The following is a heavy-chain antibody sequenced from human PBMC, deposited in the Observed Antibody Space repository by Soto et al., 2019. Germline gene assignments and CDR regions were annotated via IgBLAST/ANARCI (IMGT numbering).Heavy chain of an antibody. V-gene: IGHV3-33*01. CDR3: ARDGSWFGELALDY. D-gene: IGHD3-10*01. CDR2: IWYDGSNK. Sequence: QVQLVESGGGGVQPGRSLRLSCAASGFTFSSYGMHWVRQAPGKGLEWVAVIWYDGSNKYYADSVKGRFTISRDNSKNTLYLQMSSLRAEDTAVYYCARDGSWFGELALDYWGQGTLVTVSS. J-gene: IGHJ4*02. CDR1: GFTFSSYG.